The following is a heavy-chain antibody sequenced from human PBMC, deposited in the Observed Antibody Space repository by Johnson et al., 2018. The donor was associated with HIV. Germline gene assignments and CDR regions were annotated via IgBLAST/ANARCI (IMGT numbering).Heavy chain of an antibody. V-gene: IGHV3-15*01. CDR1: GFTFSNAW. CDR3: TESGSYDPPDAFYI. D-gene: IGHD1-26*01. Sequence: EQLVESGGGLVKPGGSLRLSCAASGFTFSNAWMSWVRQAPGKGLEWVGRIKSKTDGGTTDYAAPVNGRFTISRDDSKNTLYLQRNSLKTADTAVYYCTESGSYDPPDAFYIWGQGTMGTVSS. CDR2: IKSKTDGGTT. J-gene: IGHJ3*02.